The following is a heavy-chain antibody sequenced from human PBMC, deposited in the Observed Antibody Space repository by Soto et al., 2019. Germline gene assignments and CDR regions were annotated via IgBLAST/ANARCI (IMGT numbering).Heavy chain of an antibody. V-gene: IGHV3-30*18. CDR1: GFTFSSYG. CDR2: ISYDGSNK. D-gene: IGHD3-16*01. Sequence: QVQLVESGGGVVQPGRSLRLSCAASGFTFSSYGMHWVRQAPGKGLEWVAVISYDGSNKYYADSVKGRFTISRDNSKNTLYLQMNSLRAEDTAVYYCAKSWGAGDYVGHIEFDYWGQGTLVTVSS. CDR3: AKSWGAGDYVGHIEFDY. J-gene: IGHJ4*02.